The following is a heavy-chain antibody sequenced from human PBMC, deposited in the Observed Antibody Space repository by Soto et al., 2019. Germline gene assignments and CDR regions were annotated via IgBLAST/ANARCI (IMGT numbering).Heavy chain of an antibody. Sequence: QVQLVESGGGVVQPGRSLRLSCAASGFTFSSYGMHWVRQAPGKGLEWVAVISYDGSNKYYADSVKGRFTISRDNSKNTLYLQMNSLRAEDTAVYYCAKLEPILTTTNRDAFDIWDQGTMVTVSS. CDR1: GFTFSSYG. D-gene: IGHD3-9*01. CDR3: AKLEPILTTTNRDAFDI. V-gene: IGHV3-30*18. CDR2: ISYDGSNK. J-gene: IGHJ3*02.